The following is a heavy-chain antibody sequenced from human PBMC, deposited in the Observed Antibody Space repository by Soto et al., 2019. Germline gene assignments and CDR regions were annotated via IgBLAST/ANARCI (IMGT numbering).Heavy chain of an antibody. J-gene: IGHJ4*02. D-gene: IGHD6-19*01. Sequence: GGSLRLSCSASGLTFSGYAMHWVRHAPGKGLEHVSGISGNGGSTYYTDSVKGRFTISRDNSKNTLYLQMSSLRGEDTAVYYCVKAAMNTISMAGYYFDYWGQGTLVTVSS. CDR1: GLTFSGYA. CDR2: ISGNGGST. CDR3: VKAAMNTISMAGYYFDY. V-gene: IGHV3-64D*08.